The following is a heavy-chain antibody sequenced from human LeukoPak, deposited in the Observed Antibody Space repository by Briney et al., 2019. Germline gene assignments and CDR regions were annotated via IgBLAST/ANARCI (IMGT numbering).Heavy chain of an antibody. D-gene: IGHD1-20*01. V-gene: IGHV3-23*01. CDR3: AKVITGTTTYYYYYYGMDV. CDR2: ISGSGGST. Sequence: PGGSLRLSCAASGFTFSSYSMSCVRQAPGKGLEWVSAISGSGGSTYYADSVKGRFTISRDNSKNTLYLQMNSLRAEDTAVYYCAKVITGTTTYYYYYYGMDVWGQGTTVTVSS. CDR1: GFTFSSYS. J-gene: IGHJ6*02.